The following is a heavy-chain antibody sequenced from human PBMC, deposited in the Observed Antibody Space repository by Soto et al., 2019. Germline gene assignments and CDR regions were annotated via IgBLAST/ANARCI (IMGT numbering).Heavy chain of an antibody. J-gene: IGHJ2*01. CDR2: MNPNSGKA. CDR1: GYTFTSYD. Sequence: QVQLVQSGAEVKKPGASVKVSCKASGYTFTSYDINWVRQAAGQGLEWIGWMNPNSGKAVYAQKFQGRVTMAGNTSISTAYMELSSLRSDDTAVYFCARRFVVVSAPYWYFDLWGRGTLVTVSS. V-gene: IGHV1-8*01. CDR3: ARRFVVVSAPYWYFDL. D-gene: IGHD2-21*01.